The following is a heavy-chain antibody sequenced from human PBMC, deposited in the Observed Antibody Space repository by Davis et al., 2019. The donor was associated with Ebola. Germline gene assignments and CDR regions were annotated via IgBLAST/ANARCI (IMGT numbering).Heavy chain of an antibody. CDR2: IWHDGSNK. J-gene: IGHJ2*01. CDR3: ARDGAYSSSWYKLLNWYFDL. CDR1: GFTFSSYG. D-gene: IGHD6-13*01. V-gene: IGHV3-33*01. Sequence: GGSLRLSCAASGFTFSSYGMHWVRQAPGKGLEWVAVIWHDGSNKYYADSVKGRFTISRDNSKNTLYLQMNSLRAEDTAVYYCARDGAYSSSWYKLLNWYFDLWGRGTLVTVSS.